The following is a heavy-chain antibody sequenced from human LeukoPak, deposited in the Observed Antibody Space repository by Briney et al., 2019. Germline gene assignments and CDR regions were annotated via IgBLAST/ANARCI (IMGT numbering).Heavy chain of an antibody. V-gene: IGHV3-33*01. J-gene: IGHJ4*02. Sequence: GGSLRLSCVASGFSFSTCAIHWVRQAPGKGLEWVAIIWSDGTNEKYANSVKGRFTISRDNFENTVYLQMNSLRAEDTAVYYCARASGTGSYILDYWGQGTLLTVSP. D-gene: IGHD1-26*01. CDR2: IWSDGTNE. CDR1: GFSFSTCA. CDR3: ARASGTGSYILDY.